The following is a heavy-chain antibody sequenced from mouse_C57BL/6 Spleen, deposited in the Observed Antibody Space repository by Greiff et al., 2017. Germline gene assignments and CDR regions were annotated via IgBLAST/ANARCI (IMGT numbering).Heavy chain of an antibody. D-gene: IGHD5-5*01. CDR2: IYPGSGNT. Sequence: QVQLQQSGAELVRPGASVKLSCKASGYTFTDYYINWVKQRPGQGLEWIARIYPGSGNTYYNEKFKGKATLTAEKSSSTAYMQLSSLTSEDSAVYFCATTLFDYWGQGTTLTVSS. J-gene: IGHJ2*01. CDR3: ATTLFDY. CDR1: GYTFTDYY. V-gene: IGHV1-76*01.